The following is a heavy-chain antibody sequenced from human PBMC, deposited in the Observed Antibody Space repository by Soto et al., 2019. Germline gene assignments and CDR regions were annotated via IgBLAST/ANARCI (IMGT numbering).Heavy chain of an antibody. CDR3: AKDWGSGWLRSYFDS. CDR1: GFTFNTYG. Sequence: EVQLLESGGDLVQPGGSLRLSCAASGFTFNTYGMSWVRQAPGKGLEWLAVISVRGDKTYYADSVKGRFTISRDNSKKSLYLQMNSLRAEDTAVYFCAKDWGSGWLRSYFDSWGQGTLVTVSS. D-gene: IGHD6-19*01. CDR2: ISVRGDKT. V-gene: IGHV3-23*01. J-gene: IGHJ4*02.